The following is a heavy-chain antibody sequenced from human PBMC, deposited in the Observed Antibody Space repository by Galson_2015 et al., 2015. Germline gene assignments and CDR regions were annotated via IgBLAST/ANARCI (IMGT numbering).Heavy chain of an antibody. V-gene: IGHV1-69*13. CDR1: GGTFSNYI. D-gene: IGHD2-2*01. J-gene: IGHJ1*01. CDR2: IIPMFDRS. Sequence: SVKVSCKASGGTFSNYIVHWVRQGPGQGLEWMGGIIPMFDRSNYAEKFQGRLTITADQYTTTAYMELNSLTSVDTAIYYSARPPYCRSVSFAEYLHHWGQGTLGTGSS. CDR3: ARPPYCRSVSFAEYLHH.